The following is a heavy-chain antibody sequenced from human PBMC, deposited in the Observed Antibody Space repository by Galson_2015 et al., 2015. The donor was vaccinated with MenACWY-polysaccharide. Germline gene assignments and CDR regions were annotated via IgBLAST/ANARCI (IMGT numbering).Heavy chain of an antibody. CDR3: AKDYYDSSGYSPY. Sequence: SLRLSCAASGFTFSSYAMSWIRQAPGKGLEWVSAISGSGGSTYYADSVKGRFTISRDNSKNTLYLQMNSLRAEDTAVYYCAKDYYDSSGYSPYWGQGTLVTVSS. V-gene: IGHV3-23*01. J-gene: IGHJ4*02. CDR2: ISGSGGST. D-gene: IGHD3-22*01. CDR1: GFTFSSYA.